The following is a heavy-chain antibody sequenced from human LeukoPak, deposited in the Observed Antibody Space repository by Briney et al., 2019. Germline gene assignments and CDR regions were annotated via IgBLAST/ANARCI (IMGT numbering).Heavy chain of an antibody. V-gene: IGHV3-7*01. CDR3: ARDWGYSSGCPDY. CDR2: IKQDGSEK. Sequence: GGSLRLSCAASGFTFSSYWMSWVRQAPGKGLEWVANIKQDGSEKYYVDSVKGRFTISRDNAKNSLYLQMNSLRAEDTAVYYCARDWGYSSGCPDYWGQGTLVTVSS. CDR1: GFTFSSYW. J-gene: IGHJ4*02. D-gene: IGHD6-19*01.